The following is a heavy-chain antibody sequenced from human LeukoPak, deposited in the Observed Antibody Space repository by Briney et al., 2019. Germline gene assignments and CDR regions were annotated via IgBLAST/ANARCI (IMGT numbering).Heavy chain of an antibody. CDR1: GYTFTSYG. J-gene: IGHJ5*02. D-gene: IGHD6-13*01. V-gene: IGHV1-8*02. Sequence: ASVNVSCKASGYTFTSYGISWVRQAPGQGLEWMGWMNPNSGNTGYAQKFQGRVTMTRNTSISTAYMELSSLRSEDTAVYYCARRGPYKAAAGRSWFDPWGQGTLVTVSS. CDR3: ARRGPYKAAAGRSWFDP. CDR2: MNPNSGNT.